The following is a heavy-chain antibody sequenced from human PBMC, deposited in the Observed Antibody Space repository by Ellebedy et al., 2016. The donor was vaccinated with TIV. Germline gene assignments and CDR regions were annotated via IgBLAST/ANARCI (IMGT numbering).Heavy chain of an antibody. CDR3: ARVRARGAYGDYFDY. CDR2: IYYSGST. J-gene: IGHJ4*02. V-gene: IGHV4-30-4*01. Sequence: SETLSLXCTVSGGSISSGDYYWSWIRQPPGKGLEWIGYIYYSGSTYYNPSLKSRVTISVDTSKNQFSLKLSSVTAADTAVYYCARVRARGAYGDYFDYWGQGTLVTVSS. CDR1: GGSISSGDYY. D-gene: IGHD4-17*01.